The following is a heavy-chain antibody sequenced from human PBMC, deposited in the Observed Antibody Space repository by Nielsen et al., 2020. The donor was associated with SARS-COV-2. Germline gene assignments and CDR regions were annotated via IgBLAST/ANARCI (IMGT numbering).Heavy chain of an antibody. CDR2: INHSGST. CDR3: ARVAQRFTKPQDNFDL. J-gene: IGHJ2*01. Sequence: SETLSLTCAVYGGSFSGYYWSWIRQPPGKGLEWIGEINHSGSTNYNPSLKSRVTISVDTSKNQFSLKLNSVTAADTAVYYCARVAQRFTKPQDNFDLWGRGTLVTVSS. V-gene: IGHV4-34*01. CDR1: GGSFSGYY. D-gene: IGHD2-15*01.